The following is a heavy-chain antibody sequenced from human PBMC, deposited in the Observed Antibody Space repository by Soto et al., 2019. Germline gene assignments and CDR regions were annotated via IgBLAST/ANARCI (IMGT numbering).Heavy chain of an antibody. CDR2: INPHGGST. CDR3: ARADYYDGSGFYYDY. D-gene: IGHD3-22*01. CDR1: GYIFANHY. J-gene: IGHJ4*02. Sequence: QVQLVQSGAEVKKPGASMKISCKASGYIFANHYIHWVRQAPGQGLEWMGIINPHGGSTNYFKKFQGIGTMTRDTSTSTVYMELSSLRSEDTAVYFCARADYYDGSGFYYDYWGQGTLVTVSS. V-gene: IGHV1-46*01.